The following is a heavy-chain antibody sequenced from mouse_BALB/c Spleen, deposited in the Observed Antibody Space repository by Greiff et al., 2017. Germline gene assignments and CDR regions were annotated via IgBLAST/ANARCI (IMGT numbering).Heavy chain of an antibody. CDR1: GFTFSDYY. Sequence: EVMLVESGGGLVKPGGSLKLSCAASGFTFSDYYMYWVRQTPEKRLEWVATISDGGSYTYYPDSVKGRFTISRDNAKNNLYLQMSSLKSEDTAMYYCARDGCGDYWGQGTSVTVSS. V-gene: IGHV5-4*02. J-gene: IGHJ4*01. CDR3: ARDGCGDY. CDR2: ISDGGSYT.